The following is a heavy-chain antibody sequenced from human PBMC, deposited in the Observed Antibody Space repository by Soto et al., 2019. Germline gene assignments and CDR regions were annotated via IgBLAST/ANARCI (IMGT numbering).Heavy chain of an antibody. D-gene: IGHD3-10*01. Sequence: PGGSLRLSCAASGFTFSSYAMHWVRQAPGKGLEWVAVLAYDVSEEYYADSVKGRFTISRDNSKNTLYLQMNSLKADDTAVYYCARLNTMVRDYYYGMDVWGEGTTVTVSS. CDR2: LAYDVSEE. CDR1: GFTFSSYA. CDR3: ARLNTMVRDYYYGMDV. V-gene: IGHV3-30-3*01. J-gene: IGHJ6*04.